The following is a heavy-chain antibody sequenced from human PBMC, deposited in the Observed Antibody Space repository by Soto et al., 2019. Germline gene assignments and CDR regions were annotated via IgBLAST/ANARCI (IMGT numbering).Heavy chain of an antibody. D-gene: IGHD6-13*01. V-gene: IGHV3-15*07. J-gene: IGHJ4*02. Sequence: EVQLVESGGGLVKPGGSLRLSCAASGFTFSNAWMNWVRQAPGKGLEWVGRIKSKTDGGTTDYAAPVKGRFTISRDDSKNTLYLQMNSLKTEDTAVYYCNTRFPPAAGPFSQRDYWGQGTLVTVSS. CDR3: NTRFPPAAGPFSQRDY. CDR1: GFTFSNAW. CDR2: IKSKTDGGTT.